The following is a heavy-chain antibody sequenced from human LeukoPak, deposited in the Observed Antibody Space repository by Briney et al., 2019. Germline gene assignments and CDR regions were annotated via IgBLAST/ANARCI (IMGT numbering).Heavy chain of an antibody. V-gene: IGHV3-23*01. D-gene: IGHD5-18*01. CDR1: GFTLSSYA. CDR3: ARQLRFPYYFDY. CDR2: ISGSGGST. J-gene: IGHJ4*02. Sequence: GGSLRLSCAASGFTLSSYAMSWVRQAPGKGLEWVSAISGSGGSTYYADSVKGRFTISRDNSKNTLYLQMNSLRAEDTVVYYCARQLRFPYYFDYWGQGTLVTVSS.